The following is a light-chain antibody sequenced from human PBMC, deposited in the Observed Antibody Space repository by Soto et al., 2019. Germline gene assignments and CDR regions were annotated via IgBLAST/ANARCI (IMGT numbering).Light chain of an antibody. CDR2: GAS. Sequence: LTQSRATLSLSHVERATLTCRASQSVSSFLAWYQQKPGQAPRLLIYGASIRATGIPARFSGSGSGTDFTLTISSLEPEDFAVYYCHQRNNRYPWTFGQGTKVDIK. CDR3: HQRNNRYPWT. V-gene: IGKV3D-11*02. J-gene: IGKJ1*01. CDR1: QSVSSF.